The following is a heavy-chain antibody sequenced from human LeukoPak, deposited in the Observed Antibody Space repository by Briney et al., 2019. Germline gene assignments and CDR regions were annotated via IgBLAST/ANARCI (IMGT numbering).Heavy chain of an antibody. J-gene: IGHJ6*02. V-gene: IGHV3-30-3*01. Sequence: PGGSLRLSCAASGFTFSTYDMHWVRQSPGKGLEWVSVISYDRSNKYYADSVKGRFTISRDNSKITLSLEMNSLRAEDTAVYYGARGATAHHYGMDVWGQGTTVTVSS. CDR1: GFTFSTYD. CDR3: ARGATAHHYGMDV. CDR2: ISYDRSNK. D-gene: IGHD5-12*01.